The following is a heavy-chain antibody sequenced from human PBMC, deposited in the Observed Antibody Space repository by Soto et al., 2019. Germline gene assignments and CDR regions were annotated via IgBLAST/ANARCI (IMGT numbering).Heavy chain of an antibody. CDR2: IIPIFGTA. D-gene: IGHD1-26*01. CDR3: AHRRYSGSPNPVGPLDY. V-gene: IGHV1-69*13. CDR1: GGTFSSYA. Sequence: SVKVSCKASGGTFSSYAISWVRQAPGQGLEWMGGIIPIFGTANYAQKFQGRVTITADESTSTAYMELTNMDPVDTATYYCAHRRYSGSPNPVGPLDYWGQGTLVTVSS. J-gene: IGHJ4*02.